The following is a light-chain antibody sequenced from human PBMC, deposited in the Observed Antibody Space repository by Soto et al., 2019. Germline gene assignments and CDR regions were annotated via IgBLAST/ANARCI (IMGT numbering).Light chain of an antibody. CDR1: SSDVGGYNY. CDR2: EVY. Sequence: QSVLTQPPSASGSPGQSVTISCTGTSSDVGGYNYVSWYQQYPGQAPKLMIYEVYKRPSGVPDRFSGSKSGNTASLTVSGLQAEDEDDYYCNSYAGSNIVFGTGTKVTVL. V-gene: IGLV2-8*01. J-gene: IGLJ1*01. CDR3: NSYAGSNIV.